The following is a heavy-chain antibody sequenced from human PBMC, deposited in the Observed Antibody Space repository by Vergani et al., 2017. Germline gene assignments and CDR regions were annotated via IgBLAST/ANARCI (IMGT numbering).Heavy chain of an antibody. J-gene: IGHJ6*02. D-gene: IGHD4-11*01. Sequence: QVQLAQSGAEVKKPGASVKVSCKASGYTFTGYYMHWVRQAPGQGLEWMGWINPNSGGTNYAQKFQGRVTMTRDTSISTAYMELSRLRSDDTAVYYCARSTVKGFLDYYYGMDVWGQGTTVTVSS. V-gene: IGHV1-2*02. CDR3: ARSTVKGFLDYYYGMDV. CDR1: GYTFTGYY. CDR2: INPNSGGT.